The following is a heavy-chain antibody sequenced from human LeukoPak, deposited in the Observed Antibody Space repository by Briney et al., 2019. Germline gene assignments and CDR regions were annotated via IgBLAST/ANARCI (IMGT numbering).Heavy chain of an antibody. CDR3: ARVPLGGYGDYVYYYYGMDV. CDR1: GGSFSGYY. Sequence: SETLSLTYAVYGGSFSGYYWSWIRQPPGKGLEWIGEINHSGSTNYNPSLKSRVTISVDTSKNQFSLKLSSVTAADTAVYYCARVPLGGYGDYVYYYYGMDVWGQGTTVTVSS. J-gene: IGHJ6*02. V-gene: IGHV4-34*01. CDR2: INHSGST. D-gene: IGHD4-17*01.